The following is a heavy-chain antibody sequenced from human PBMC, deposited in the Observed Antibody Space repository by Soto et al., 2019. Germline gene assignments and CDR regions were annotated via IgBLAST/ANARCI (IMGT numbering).Heavy chain of an antibody. J-gene: IGHJ6*02. Sequence: QVHLVESGGGVVQPGRSLRLSCAASAFTFSSYAMHWVRQAPGKGLEWVAVISFDENIKYYADSVKGRFTISRDNSKSTMYLQMNSLRVEDTAVYSCARQYYYDSTGYRRGYHYAMDVWGQGTTVAVSS. CDR1: AFTFSSYA. D-gene: IGHD3-22*01. CDR2: ISFDENIK. V-gene: IGHV3-30-3*01. CDR3: ARQYYYDSTGYRRGYHYAMDV.